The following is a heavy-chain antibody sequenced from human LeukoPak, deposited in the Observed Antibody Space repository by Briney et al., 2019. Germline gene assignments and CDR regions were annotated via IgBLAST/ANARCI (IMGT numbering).Heavy chain of an antibody. CDR1: GFTFSVYG. J-gene: IGHJ4*02. V-gene: IGHV3-7*05. CDR3: ARDKAYGDSEDY. D-gene: IGHD4-17*01. Sequence: GGSLRLSCAASGFTFSVYGMHWVRQAPGKGLEWVANINQDGSEKYCVDSVKGRFTISRDNAKNSLYLHMNSLRAEDTAVYYCARDKAYGDSEDYWGQGTLVTVSS. CDR2: INQDGSEK.